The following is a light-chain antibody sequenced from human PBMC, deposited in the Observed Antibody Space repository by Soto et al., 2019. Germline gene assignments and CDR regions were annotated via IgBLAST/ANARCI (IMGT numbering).Light chain of an antibody. V-gene: IGLV1-40*01. J-gene: IGLJ1*01. CDR2: GNS. CDR1: SSNIGADYD. Sequence: QSVMTQPPSVSGAPGLRVTMSCTGSSSNIGADYDVHWYQQLPGAAPKLLIYGNSNRPSGVPDRFSGSKSGTSASLAIIGLKAEDEADYYCQSSERGLSGYVFGTGTKVTVL. CDR3: QSSERGLSGYV.